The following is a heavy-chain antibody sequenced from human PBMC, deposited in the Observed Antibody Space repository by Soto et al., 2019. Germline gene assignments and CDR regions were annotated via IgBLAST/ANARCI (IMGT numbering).Heavy chain of an antibody. J-gene: IGHJ4*02. CDR2: IKIKTDGGTT. D-gene: IGHD6-19*01. CDR3: TTPPYSSGWYYFDY. Sequence: EVQLVESGGGLVKPGGSLRLSCAASGFTFSNAWMSWVRQAPGKGLEWVGRIKIKTDGGTTDYAAPVQGRFTISRDDSKNTLYLQMNSLNTEDTAVYYCTTPPYSSGWYYFDYWGQGTLVTVS. CDR1: GFTFSNAW. V-gene: IGHV3-15*01.